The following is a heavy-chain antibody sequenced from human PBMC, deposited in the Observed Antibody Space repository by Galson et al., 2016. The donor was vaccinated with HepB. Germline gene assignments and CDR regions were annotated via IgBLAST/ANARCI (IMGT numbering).Heavy chain of an antibody. Sequence: SLRLSCAASGFSFTNYAMNWVRQAPGKGLEWVSSISGSGATTYYAGSVKGRFTISRDNSKNTLFLQMNSLRAEDTAVYYCAKGRNYYDNSGYFADWGQGTLVTVSS. CDR2: ISGSGATT. V-gene: IGHV3-23*01. J-gene: IGHJ4*02. CDR1: GFSFTNYA. CDR3: AKGRNYYDNSGYFAD. D-gene: IGHD3-22*01.